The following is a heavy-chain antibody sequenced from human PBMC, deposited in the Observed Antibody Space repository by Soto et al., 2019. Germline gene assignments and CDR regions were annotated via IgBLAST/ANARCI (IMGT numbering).Heavy chain of an antibody. CDR3: ASLYYYDSSGYFGGHYYYGMDV. J-gene: IGHJ6*02. CDR1: GFTFSSYS. Sequence: PGGSLRLSCAASGFTFSSYSMNWVRQAPGKGLEWVSSISSSSGYIYYADSVRGRFTISRDNAQNSLFLHMNSLRAEDTAVYYCASLYYYDSSGYFGGHYYYGMDVWGQGTTVTVSS. CDR2: ISSSSGYI. D-gene: IGHD3-22*01. V-gene: IGHV3-21*01.